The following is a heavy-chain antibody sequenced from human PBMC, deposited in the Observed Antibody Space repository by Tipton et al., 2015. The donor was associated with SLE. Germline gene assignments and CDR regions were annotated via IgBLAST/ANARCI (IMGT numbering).Heavy chain of an antibody. J-gene: IGHJ4*02. Sequence: TLSLTCTVSGGSISSYYWSWIRQPPGKGLEWIGYIYYSGSTNYNPSLKSRVTISVDTSKNQFSLKLSSVTAADTAVYYCARVERAARGFDYWGQGTLVTVSS. V-gene: IGHV4-59*01. CDR1: GGSISSYY. CDR2: IYYSGST. D-gene: IGHD6-13*01. CDR3: ARVERAARGFDY.